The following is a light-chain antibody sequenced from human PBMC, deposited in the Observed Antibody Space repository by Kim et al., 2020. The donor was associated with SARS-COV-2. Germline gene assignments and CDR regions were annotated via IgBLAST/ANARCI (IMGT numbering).Light chain of an antibody. Sequence: KTVTISCTRSSGSIANNYVHWYQQRPGSCPTTVIYEDDQRPSGVPHRFSGSIDISSNSASLTISGLRTEDEADYYCQSYDSSDLWVFGGGTKVTVL. CDR2: EDD. CDR1: SGSIANNY. CDR3: QSYDSSDLWV. V-gene: IGLV6-57*01. J-gene: IGLJ3*02.